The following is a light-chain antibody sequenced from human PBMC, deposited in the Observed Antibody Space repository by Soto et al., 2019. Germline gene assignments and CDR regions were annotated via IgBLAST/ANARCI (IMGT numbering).Light chain of an antibody. J-gene: IGKJ4*01. Sequence: IVITQSPATLSGSPGARVTLSFRGSQSVSSNLAWFQQKPGQAPRLLIYGASTRATGIPARFSGSGSGTEFTLTISSLQSEDFAVYYCQQYNNWPPLTFGGGTKVDIK. CDR2: GAS. V-gene: IGKV3-15*01. CDR1: QSVSSN. CDR3: QQYNNWPPLT.